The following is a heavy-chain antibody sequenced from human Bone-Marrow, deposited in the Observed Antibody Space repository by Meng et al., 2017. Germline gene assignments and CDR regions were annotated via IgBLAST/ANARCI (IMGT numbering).Heavy chain of an antibody. CDR2: ISGSGDST. Sequence: GESLKISCAASGFIFSSHAMSWVRQAPGKGLEWVSTISGSGDSTYYADSVKGRFTISRDNSQNALFLQMNSLRAEDTAVYYCATRGDHGVHYFDYWGQGTLVTVSS. V-gene: IGHV3-23*01. CDR1: GFIFSSHA. CDR3: ATRGDHGVHYFDY. J-gene: IGHJ4*02. D-gene: IGHD2-21*02.